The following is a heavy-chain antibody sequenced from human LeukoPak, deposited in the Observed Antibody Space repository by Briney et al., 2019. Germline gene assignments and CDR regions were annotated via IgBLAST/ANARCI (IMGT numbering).Heavy chain of an antibody. Sequence: ASVKVSCKASGYTFTSYGISWVRQAPGQGLEWMGWISAYNGNTNYAQKLQGRVTMTTDTSTSTAYMELRSLRSDDTAVYCCARAGRGFGELLYSYWGQGTLVTVSS. CDR1: GYTFTSYG. V-gene: IGHV1-18*01. CDR2: ISAYNGNT. J-gene: IGHJ4*02. D-gene: IGHD3-10*01. CDR3: ARAGRGFGELLYSY.